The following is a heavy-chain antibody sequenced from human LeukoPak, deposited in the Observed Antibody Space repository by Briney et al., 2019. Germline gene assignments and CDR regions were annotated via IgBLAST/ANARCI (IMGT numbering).Heavy chain of an antibody. D-gene: IGHD5-18*01. CDR1: GGSFSGYY. Sequence: SETLSLTCAVHGGSFSGYYWSWIRQPPGEGLEWIGEINHSGSTNYNPSLKSRVTISVDTSKNQFSLKLSSVTAADTAVYYCARAISGYSYGYPISGYFDYWGQGTLVTVSS. CDR2: INHSGST. V-gene: IGHV4-34*01. CDR3: ARAISGYSYGYPISGYFDY. J-gene: IGHJ4*02.